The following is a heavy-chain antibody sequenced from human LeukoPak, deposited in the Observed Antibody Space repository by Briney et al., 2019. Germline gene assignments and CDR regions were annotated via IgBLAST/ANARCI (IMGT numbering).Heavy chain of an antibody. V-gene: IGHV3-9*01. J-gene: IGHJ2*01. CDR3: PKDIGTGGTGWYFDL. D-gene: IGHD6-13*01. CDR2: ISWNSVSI. CDR1: GFTLDDYI. Sequence: QTGGSLRLSCAASGFTLDDYIMHWVRQAPGKGLEWVSGISWNSVSIGYADSVKGRFTISRDNAKNSLYLQMNSLRAEDTALYYCPKDIGTGGTGWYFDLWGRGTLVTVSS.